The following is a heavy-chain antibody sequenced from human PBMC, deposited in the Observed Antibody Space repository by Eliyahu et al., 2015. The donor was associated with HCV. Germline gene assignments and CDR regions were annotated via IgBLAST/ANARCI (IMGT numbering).Heavy chain of an antibody. J-gene: IGHJ4*02. CDR3: ARRPYYGSGSYFREDDY. D-gene: IGHD3-10*01. CDR2: IYTSGST. Sequence: QVQLQESGPGLVKPSQTLSLTCTVSGGSISSGSYYWSWIRQPAGKGLEWIGRIYTSGSTNYNPSLKSRVTISVDTSKNQFSLKLSSVTAADTAVYYCARRPYYGSGSYFREDDYWGQGTLVTVSS. V-gene: IGHV4-61*02. CDR1: GGSISSGSYY.